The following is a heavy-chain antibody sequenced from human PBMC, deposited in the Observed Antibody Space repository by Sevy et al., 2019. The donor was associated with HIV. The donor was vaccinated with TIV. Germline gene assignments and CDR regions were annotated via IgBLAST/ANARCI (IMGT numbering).Heavy chain of an antibody. CDR2: IIPIFGTA. Sequence: ASVKVSCKASGGTFSSYAISWVRQAPGQGLEWMGGIIPIFGTANSAQKFQGRVTITADESTCTAYMELSSLRSEDTAVYYCAGDGPPPYCSGGSCYSAFDYWGQGTLVTVSS. CDR1: GGTFSSYA. V-gene: IGHV1-69*13. J-gene: IGHJ4*02. D-gene: IGHD2-15*01. CDR3: AGDGPPPYCSGGSCYSAFDY.